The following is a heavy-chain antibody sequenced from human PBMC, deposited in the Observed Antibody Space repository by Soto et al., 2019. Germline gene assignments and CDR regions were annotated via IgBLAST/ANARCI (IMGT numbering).Heavy chain of an antibody. V-gene: IGHV1-18*01. D-gene: IGHD1-1*01. CDR1: GYTFTSYG. Sequence: QVHLVQSGAEVKKPGASVKVSRKASGYTFTSYGITWVRQAPGQGLEWMGWISAHNGNTDYAQKLQGRVIVTRDTSTSTAYMELRRLRSDDTAVYYCARGRYGDYWGQGALVTVSS. CDR3: ARGRYGDY. J-gene: IGHJ4*02. CDR2: ISAHNGNT.